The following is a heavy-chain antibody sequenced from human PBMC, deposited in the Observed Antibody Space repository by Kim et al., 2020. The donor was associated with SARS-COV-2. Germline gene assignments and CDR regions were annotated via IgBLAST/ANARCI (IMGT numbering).Heavy chain of an antibody. CDR3: ASSNYDIFRHAFDI. D-gene: IGHD3-9*01. V-gene: IGHV4-39*01. CDR1: GGSISSSSYY. J-gene: IGHJ3*02. Sequence: SETLSLTCTVSGGSISSSSYYWGWIRQPPGKGLEWIGSIYYSGSTYYNPSLKSRVTISVDTSKNQFSLKLSSVTAADTAVYYCASSNYDIFRHAFDIWGQGTMVTVSS. CDR2: IYYSGST.